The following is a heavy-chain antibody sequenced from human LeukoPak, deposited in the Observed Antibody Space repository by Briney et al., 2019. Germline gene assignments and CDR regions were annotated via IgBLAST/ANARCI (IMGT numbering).Heavy chain of an antibody. CDR2: IRFDGGDT. Sequence: GGSLRLSCAASGFTFNNYWMHWVRQAPGMGLVWVSSIRFDGGDTAYADSAKGRFTISRDNAKNTMFLQMNNLRAEDTAVYYCAKEIDGFDVWGQGTLVTVSS. CDR1: GFTFNNYW. V-gene: IGHV3-74*01. CDR3: AKEIDGFDV. J-gene: IGHJ3*01.